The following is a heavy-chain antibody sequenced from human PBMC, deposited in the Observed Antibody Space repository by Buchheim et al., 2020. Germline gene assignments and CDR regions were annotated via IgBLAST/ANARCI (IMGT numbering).Heavy chain of an antibody. D-gene: IGHD2-15*01. CDR2: ISGSGGST. V-gene: IGHV3-23*01. CDR3: AKGKGYCSGGSCYPGFDY. Sequence: EVQLLESGGGLVQPGGSLRLSCAASGFTFSSYAMSWVRQAPGKGLEWVSAISGSGGSTYYADSVKGRFTISRANSKNTLYLQMNSLRAEDTAVYYCAKGKGYCSGGSCYPGFDYWGQGTL. J-gene: IGHJ4*02. CDR1: GFTFSSYA.